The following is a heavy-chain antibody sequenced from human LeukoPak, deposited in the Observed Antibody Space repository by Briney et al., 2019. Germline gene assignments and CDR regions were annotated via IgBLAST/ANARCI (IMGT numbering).Heavy chain of an antibody. D-gene: IGHD1-1*01. CDR1: GYTFTGHY. J-gene: IGHJ5*02. CDR2: INPKSGVT. V-gene: IGHV1-2*02. CDR3: ARDQLSRGVWFDP. Sequence: ASVKVSCKGSGYTFTGHYLHWVRQAPGQRLEWLGWINPKSGVTNSPQKFQGRVTMTTDTSTSTAYMELRSLRSDDTAVYYCARDQLSRGVWFDPWGQGTLVTVSS.